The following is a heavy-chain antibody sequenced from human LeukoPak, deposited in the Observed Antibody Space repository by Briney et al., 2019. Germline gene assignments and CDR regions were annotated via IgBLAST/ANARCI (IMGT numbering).Heavy chain of an antibody. CDR2: ISSSSSYI. D-gene: IGHD3-3*01. CDR3: ARGYDFWSGYYYYYYYYYMDV. Sequence: PGGSLRLSCAASGFTFSSYSMNWVRQAPGKGLEWVSSISSSSSYIYYADSVKGRFTISRDNAKNSLYLQMNSLRAEDTAVYYCARGYDFWSGYYYYYYYYYMDVWGKGTTVTVSS. V-gene: IGHV3-21*01. CDR1: GFTFSSYS. J-gene: IGHJ6*03.